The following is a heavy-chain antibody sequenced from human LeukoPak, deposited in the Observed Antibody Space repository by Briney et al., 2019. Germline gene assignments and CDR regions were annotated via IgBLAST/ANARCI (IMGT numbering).Heavy chain of an antibody. CDR2: IYYSGST. J-gene: IGHJ5*02. D-gene: IGHD3-16*01. V-gene: IGHV4-61*01. Sequence: SETLSLTCTVSGDSISDDSISNYYWSWIRQPPGKGLEYVGCIYYSGSTNYNPSLKSRVTISVDSSKSQVSLRLSSVTAADTAVYYCARGGAPRNWFDPWGQGTLVTVSS. CDR1: GDSISDDSISNYY. CDR3: ARGGAPRNWFDP.